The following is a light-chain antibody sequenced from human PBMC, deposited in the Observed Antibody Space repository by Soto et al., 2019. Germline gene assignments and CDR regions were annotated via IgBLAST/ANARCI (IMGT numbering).Light chain of an antibody. V-gene: IGLV4-60*02. J-gene: IGLJ3*02. CDR1: SGHSSYI. CDR3: ETWDSNTWV. CDR2: LESSGSY. Sequence: QLVLTQSSSASASLGSSVKLTCTLSSGHSSYIIAWHQQPPGKAPRYLMKLESSGSYNRGSGVPYRFSGSSSGADRYLIISNLQFEDEADYYCETWDSNTWVFGGGTKVTVL.